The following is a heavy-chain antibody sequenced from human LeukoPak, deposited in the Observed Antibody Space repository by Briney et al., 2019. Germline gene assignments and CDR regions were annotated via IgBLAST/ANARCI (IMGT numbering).Heavy chain of an antibody. CDR3: ARGAYCGSDCYSGVDY. CDR2: INNSGNT. CDR1: GGSFSGYY. D-gene: IGHD2-21*02. Sequence: SETLSLTCAVYGGSFSGYYWSWLRQPPGKGLEWIGEINNSGNTNYNPSLKRRVTISVHTSKNQFSLKLSSVTAADTAVYYCARGAYCGSDCYSGVDYWGQATLVTVSS. V-gene: IGHV4-34*01. J-gene: IGHJ4*02.